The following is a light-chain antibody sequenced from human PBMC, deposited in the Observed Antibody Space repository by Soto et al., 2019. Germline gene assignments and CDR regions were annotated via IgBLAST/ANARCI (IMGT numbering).Light chain of an antibody. CDR1: SSDVGGHNY. J-gene: IGLJ1*01. CDR2: SVN. CDR3: CSYAGSYTYV. V-gene: IGLV2-11*01. Sequence: QSALTKPRSVSASPGQSVTISCTGTSSDVGGHNYVSWYQQHPGKAPKLMISSVNKRPSGIPDRFSGSKSGNTASLTISGLQPEDEADYYCCSYAGSYTYVFGTGTKLTVL.